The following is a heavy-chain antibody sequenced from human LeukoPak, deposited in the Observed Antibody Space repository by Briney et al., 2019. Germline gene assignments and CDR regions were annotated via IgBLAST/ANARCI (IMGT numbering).Heavy chain of an antibody. CDR2: ISAYNGNT. V-gene: IGHV1-18*01. D-gene: IGHD3/OR15-3a*01. CDR3: ARLRLDGDYVDY. J-gene: IGHJ4*02. CDR1: GYTFTSYG. Sequence: ASVKVSCKASGYTFTSYGISWVRQAPGQGLEWMGWISAYNGNTNYAQKFQGRVTMTRDTSTSTVYMELSSLRSEDTAVYYCARLRLDGDYVDYWGQGTLVTASS.